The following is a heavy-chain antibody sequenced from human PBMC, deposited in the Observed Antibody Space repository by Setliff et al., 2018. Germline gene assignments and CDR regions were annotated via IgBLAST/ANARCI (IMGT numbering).Heavy chain of an antibody. J-gene: IGHJ4*02. CDR1: GDSISSGDDF. CDR2: IYYTTNG. D-gene: IGHD6-19*01. Sequence: PSETLSLTCTVSGDSISSGDDFWSWIRQPPGKGLEWIGSIYYTTNGHYNPSLKSRVTMSVDTSKNHFSLELTSVTAADTAVYYCAGAPVRDRNGLFDSWGQGTLVTVSS. CDR3: AGAPVRDRNGLFDS. V-gene: IGHV4-30-4*08.